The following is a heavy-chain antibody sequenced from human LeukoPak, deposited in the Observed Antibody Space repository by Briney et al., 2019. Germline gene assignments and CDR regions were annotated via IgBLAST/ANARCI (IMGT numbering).Heavy chain of an antibody. D-gene: IGHD2-2*02. J-gene: IGHJ6*03. CDR2: ISAYNGNT. CDR3: ARNRYCSSTSCYTFDYYYYYMDV. V-gene: IGHV1-69*05. CDR1: GGTFSSYA. Sequence: SVKVSCKASGGTFSSYAISWVRQAPGQGLEWMGWISAYNGNTNYAQKFQGRVTITTDESTSTAYMELSSLRSEDTAVYYCARNRYCSSTSCYTFDYYYYYMDVWGKGTTVTVSS.